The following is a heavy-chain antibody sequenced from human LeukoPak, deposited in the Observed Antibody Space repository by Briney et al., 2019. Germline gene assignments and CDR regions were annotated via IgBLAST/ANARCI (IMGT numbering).Heavy chain of an antibody. J-gene: IGHJ4*02. CDR1: GFTFSTYW. V-gene: IGHV3-74*01. D-gene: IGHD5-12*01. CDR3: AKESGYDVDLDY. CDR2: INTDGSTT. Sequence: GGSLRLSCVGSGFTFSTYWMHWVRQAPGRGLVWVSGINTDGSTTSYADSVKGRFTISRDKAKNTLYLQMSSLRAEDTAVYYCAKESGYDVDLDYWGQGALVTVSS.